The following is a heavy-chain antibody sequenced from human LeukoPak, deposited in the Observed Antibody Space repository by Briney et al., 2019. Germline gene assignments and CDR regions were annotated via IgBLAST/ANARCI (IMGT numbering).Heavy chain of an antibody. V-gene: IGHV4-34*01. D-gene: IGHD3-22*01. CDR2: INHSGST. CDR3: ARGDSSGYYAPYYFDY. Sequence: YPSETLSLTCAVYGGSFSGYYWSWIRQPPGKGLEWIGEINHSGSTNYNPSLKSRVTISVDTSKNQFSLKLSSVTAADTAVYYCARGDSSGYYAPYYFDYWGQGTLVTVSS. CDR1: GGSFSGYY. J-gene: IGHJ4*02.